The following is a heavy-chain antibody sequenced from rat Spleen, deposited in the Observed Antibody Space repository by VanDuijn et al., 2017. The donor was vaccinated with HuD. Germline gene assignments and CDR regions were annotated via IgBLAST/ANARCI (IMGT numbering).Heavy chain of an antibody. CDR1: GYSITSNY. CDR3: ARSSYSAGSWRPFAY. D-gene: IGHD5-1*01. V-gene: IGHV3-1*01. CDR2: ISYSGST. J-gene: IGHJ3*01. Sequence: EVQLQESGPGLVKPSQSLSLTCSVTGYSITSNYWGWIRKFPGNKMEWIGHISYSGSTSYNPSLKSRISITRDTSKNQFFLHLNSVTTEDTATYFCARSSYSAGSWRPFAYWGPGTLVTVSS.